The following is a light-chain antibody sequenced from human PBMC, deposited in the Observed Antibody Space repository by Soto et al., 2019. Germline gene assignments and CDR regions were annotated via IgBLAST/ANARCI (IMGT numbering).Light chain of an antibody. CDR3: QQYQTYAT. J-gene: IGKJ5*01. CDR1: QTIRSL. CDR2: DAS. V-gene: IGKV1-5*01. Sequence: DIQMTQSPSTLSASVGDSVTITCRASQTIRSLLAWYQQKPGKXPXXLIYDASRLGSGVPSRFSGIGSGTEFTLTISSMQPDDFATYDCQQYQTYATFGQGTRLEIK.